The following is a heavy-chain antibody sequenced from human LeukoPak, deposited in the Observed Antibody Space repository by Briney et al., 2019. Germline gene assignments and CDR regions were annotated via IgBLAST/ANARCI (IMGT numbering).Heavy chain of an antibody. V-gene: IGHV4-39*06. CDR3: TRDDTGSYPYYFDY. D-gene: IGHD1-26*01. CDR2: FYYSGST. Sequence: SETLSLTCSVSGGSISRSSFYWGWIRQPPGKGLEWIGSFYYSGSTYYNPSLLGRLTISVDTSKNQFPLKLTSVTAADTAVYYCTRDDTGSYPYYFDYWSQGTLVTVSS. CDR1: GGSISRSSFY. J-gene: IGHJ4*02.